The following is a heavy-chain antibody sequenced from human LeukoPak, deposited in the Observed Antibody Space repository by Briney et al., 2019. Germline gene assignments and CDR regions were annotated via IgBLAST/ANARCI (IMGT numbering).Heavy chain of an antibody. J-gene: IGHJ6*03. CDR3: AGEYYFYHMDG. CDR2: VNQGGTGK. V-gene: IGHV3-7*01. CDR1: GFRFSSQW. Sequence: GGSLRLSCAASGFRFSSQWMSWVRQAPGKGLEWVAIVNQGGTGKYYVDSVKGRFTISRDNAENSLYLQMNSLRAEDTAVYYCAGEYYFYHMDGWGEGTTVTVSS.